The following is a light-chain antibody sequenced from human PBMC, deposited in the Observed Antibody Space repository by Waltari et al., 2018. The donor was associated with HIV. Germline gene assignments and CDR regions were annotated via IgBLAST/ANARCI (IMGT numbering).Light chain of an antibody. J-gene: IGLJ2*01. CDR2: AVS. V-gene: IGLV2-14*03. CDR1: SSDVGTYNY. Sequence: QSALTQPASVAGSPGQSITISCTGTSSDVGTYNYVSWYQQHPGKAPKLMVYAVSNRPSVVSNRFSGSKSANTSSLTISGLQAEDEADYYCSSYTSSSTVVFGGGTTLTVL. CDR3: SSYTSSSTVV.